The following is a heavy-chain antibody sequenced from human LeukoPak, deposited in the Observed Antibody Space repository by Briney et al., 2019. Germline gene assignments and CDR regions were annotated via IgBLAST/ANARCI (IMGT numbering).Heavy chain of an antibody. D-gene: IGHD1-26*01. CDR1: GLTFSSYG. V-gene: IGHV3-30*02. CDR3: AKDPVGATVFDY. CDR2: IRYDGSNK. J-gene: IGHJ4*02. Sequence: GGSLRLSCAASGLTFSSYGMHWVRQAPGKGLEWVAFIRYDGSNKYYADSVKGRFTISRDNSKNTLDLQMNSLRAEDTAVYYFAKDPVGATVFDYWGQGTLVSVAS.